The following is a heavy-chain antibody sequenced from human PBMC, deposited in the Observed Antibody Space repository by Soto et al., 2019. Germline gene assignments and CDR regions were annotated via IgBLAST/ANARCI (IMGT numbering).Heavy chain of an antibody. CDR1: GFNFNNYG. V-gene: IGHV3-30*18. CDR3: VKLMFDHDSSGFSGDY. Sequence: QVQLVESGGGVVQPGGSLRLSCAGSGFNFNNYGMYWVRQAPGKWLEWVAFISFQGTNDYYAEAVKGRFTISKDYSKKTLFLQMNSLRADDTAMYYCVKLMFDHDSSGFSGDYWGQGTLVTVS. CDR2: ISFQGTND. D-gene: IGHD3-22*01. J-gene: IGHJ4*02.